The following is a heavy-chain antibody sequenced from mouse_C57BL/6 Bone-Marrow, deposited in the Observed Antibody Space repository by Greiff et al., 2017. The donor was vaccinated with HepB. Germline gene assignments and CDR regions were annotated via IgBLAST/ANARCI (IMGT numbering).Heavy chain of an antibody. J-gene: IGHJ1*03. V-gene: IGHV1-74*01. CDR3: AIGYGYFDV. Sequence: QVHVKQPGAELVKPGASVKVSCKASGYTFTSYWMHWVKQRPGQGLEWIGRIHPSDSDTNYNQKFKGKATLTVDKSSSTAYMQLSSLTSEDSAVYYCAIGYGYFDVWGTGTTVTVSS. CDR1: GYTFTSYW. CDR2: IHPSDSDT.